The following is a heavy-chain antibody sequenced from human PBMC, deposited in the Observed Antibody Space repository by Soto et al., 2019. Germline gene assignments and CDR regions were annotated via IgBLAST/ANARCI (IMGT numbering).Heavy chain of an antibody. J-gene: IGHJ6*02. CDR2: ISSDGSNK. D-gene: IGHD6-13*01. CDR3: ARDREAVAGTWGLSYYCYGLGV. Sequence: QVQLVESGGGVVQPGRSLRLSCAASGVTFSSYAMHWVRQAPGKGREWVAVISSDGSNKDYAVSVKGRFTISRDNYRITLNLQMNGVRAYDTAVYYCARDREAVAGTWGLSYYCYGLGVWGQGNPVTVSS. V-gene: IGHV3-30-3*01. CDR1: GVTFSSYA.